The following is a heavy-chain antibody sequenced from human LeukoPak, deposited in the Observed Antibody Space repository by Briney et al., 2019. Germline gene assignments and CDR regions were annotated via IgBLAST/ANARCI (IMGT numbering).Heavy chain of an antibody. J-gene: IGHJ4*02. D-gene: IGHD3-9*01. CDR2: INPNSGGT. CDR3: ARGLYDILTGYYDC. CDR1: GYTFTGYY. Sequence: ASVKVSCKASGYTFTGYYMHWVRQAPGQGLEWMGWINPNSGGTNYAQRFQGRVTMTRDTSISTAYMELSRLRSDDTAVYYCARGLYDILTGYYDCWGQGTLVTVSS. V-gene: IGHV1-2*02.